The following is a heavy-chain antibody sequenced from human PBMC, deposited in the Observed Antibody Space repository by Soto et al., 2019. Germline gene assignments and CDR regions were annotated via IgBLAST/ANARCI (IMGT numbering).Heavy chain of an antibody. CDR3: ARGPRSGSYSVDGFDV. D-gene: IGHD1-26*01. V-gene: IGHV4-4*02. Sequence: SETLSLTCVVSGASLSTSNWWSWVRQPPGKGLEWIGEIYHTGSASYSPSLKSRLSMSIDKSKNQFSLRLTDVTAADTAKYYCARGPRSGSYSVDGFDVWGQGTGVTVS. CDR1: GASLSTSNW. CDR2: IYHTGSA. J-gene: IGHJ3*01.